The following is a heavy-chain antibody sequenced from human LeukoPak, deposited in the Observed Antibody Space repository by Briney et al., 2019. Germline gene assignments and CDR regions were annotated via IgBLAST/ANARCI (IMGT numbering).Heavy chain of an antibody. D-gene: IGHD4-17*01. Sequence: ASVKVSCKASGYTFTSYGISWVRQAPGQGLEWMGWISTYNGNTNYAQKFQGRVTITADESTSTAYMELSSLRSEDTAVYYCASPRGDYEAFGMDVWGQGTTVTVSS. V-gene: IGHV1-18*01. CDR2: ISTYNGNT. J-gene: IGHJ6*02. CDR1: GYTFTSYG. CDR3: ASPRGDYEAFGMDV.